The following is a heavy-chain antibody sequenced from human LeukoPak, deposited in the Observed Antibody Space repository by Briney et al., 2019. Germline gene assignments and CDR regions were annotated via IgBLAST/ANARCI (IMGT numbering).Heavy chain of an antibody. CDR2: IYYSGST. D-gene: IGHD3-10*01. CDR1: GGSISSYY. V-gene: IGHV4-59*12. Sequence: NPSETLSLTCTVSGGSISSYYWSWLRQPPGKGLEWIGYIYYSGSTNYNPSLKSRVTISVDTSKNQFSLKLSSVTAADTAVYYCARDEVLYGSGSYMDVWGKGTTVTVSS. CDR3: ARDEVLYGSGSYMDV. J-gene: IGHJ6*03.